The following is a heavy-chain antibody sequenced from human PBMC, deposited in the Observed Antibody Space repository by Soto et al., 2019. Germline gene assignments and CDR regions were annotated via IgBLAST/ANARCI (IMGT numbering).Heavy chain of an antibody. CDR1: GFTFTSYS. Sequence: WWSLRLSCAASGFTFTSYSMNWFRQAPGKGLEWVSSISSTTNYIYYGDSMKGRFTISRDNAKNSLYLEMNSLRAEDTAVYYCARESEDLTSNFDYWGQGTLVTVSS. V-gene: IGHV3-21*06. CDR3: ARESEDLTSNFDY. CDR2: ISSTTNYI. J-gene: IGHJ4*02.